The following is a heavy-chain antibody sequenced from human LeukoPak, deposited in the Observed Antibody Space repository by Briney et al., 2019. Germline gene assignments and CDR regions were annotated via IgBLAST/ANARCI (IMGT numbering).Heavy chain of an antibody. Sequence: GASVKVSCKASGGTFSSYAISWVRQAPGQGLEWMGRIIPILGIANYAQKFQGRVTITADKSTSTAYMELSSLRSEDTAVYYCAGSSTRDLDYWAREPWSPSPQ. CDR2: IIPILGIA. D-gene: IGHD2-2*01. J-gene: IGHJ4*02. CDR3: AGSSTRDLDY. CDR1: GGTFSSYA. V-gene: IGHV1-69*04.